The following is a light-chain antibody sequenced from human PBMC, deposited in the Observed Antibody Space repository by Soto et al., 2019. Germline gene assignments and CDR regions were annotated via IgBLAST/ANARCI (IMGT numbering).Light chain of an antibody. CDR3: QEYNTWSWT. J-gene: IGKJ1*01. Sequence: ETVMTQSPATLSVSPGERATLSCRASQSVNSNLAWYQQKLGQAPRVLIFGASTRATGIPARFSGSGSGTEFSLTINSLQSEDFAVYYCQEYNTWSWTFGQGTKVEIK. CDR1: QSVNSN. V-gene: IGKV3-15*01. CDR2: GAS.